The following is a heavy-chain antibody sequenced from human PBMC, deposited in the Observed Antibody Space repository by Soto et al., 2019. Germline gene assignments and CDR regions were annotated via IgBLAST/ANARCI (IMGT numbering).Heavy chain of an antibody. J-gene: IGHJ6*02. Sequence: QVQLVQSGGEVKKPGASVKVSCKASGYTFTIYGINWVRQAPGQGLEWMGWISPDKGNTNYAQKLQGRVTMTTDTSTSKAYMELRSLRSDDTAVYYCARALGYSGYAGMDVWGQGTTVTVSS. V-gene: IGHV1-18*01. D-gene: IGHD5-12*01. CDR2: ISPDKGNT. CDR3: ARALGYSGYAGMDV. CDR1: GYTFTIYG.